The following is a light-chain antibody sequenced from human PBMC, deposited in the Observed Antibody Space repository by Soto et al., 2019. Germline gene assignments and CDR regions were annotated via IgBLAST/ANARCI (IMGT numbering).Light chain of an antibody. Sequence: DIQMTQSPSSLSASVGDRVTITCRASQSISSYLNWYQQKPGKAPKLLIHAASTLQSGVPSRFSGSGSGTDFTPSISTLQPEDFATYYCQQVNSSPFTFGQGTRLEIK. V-gene: IGKV1-39*01. CDR3: QQVNSSPFT. CDR1: QSISSY. CDR2: AAS. J-gene: IGKJ5*01.